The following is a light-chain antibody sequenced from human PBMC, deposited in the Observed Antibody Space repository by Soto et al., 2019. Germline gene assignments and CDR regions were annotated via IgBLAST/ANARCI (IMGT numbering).Light chain of an antibody. Sequence: LFTQSPGSVSLSPAERATLSGRASQTVRNNYLAWYQQKPGQAPRLLIYDASSRATGIPDRFSGGGSGTDFTLTISSLEPEDFAVYYCQQRSNWPTFGQGTKVDIK. J-gene: IGKJ1*01. CDR2: DAS. CDR1: QTVRNNY. CDR3: QQRSNWPT. V-gene: IGKV3D-20*02.